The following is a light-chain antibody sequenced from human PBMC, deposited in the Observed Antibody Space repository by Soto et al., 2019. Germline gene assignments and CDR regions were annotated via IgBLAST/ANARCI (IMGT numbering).Light chain of an antibody. Sequence: QAVVTQPASVSGSPGQSITISCTGTSSNVGNYNFVSWYQQHPGKVPKLMIHDVSKRPSGISNRFSGSKSGNTASLTISGRQAEDEADYYCCSYAGSNNVVFGGGTKLTVL. CDR1: SSNVGNYNF. J-gene: IGLJ2*01. CDR2: DVS. CDR3: CSYAGSNNVV. V-gene: IGLV2-23*02.